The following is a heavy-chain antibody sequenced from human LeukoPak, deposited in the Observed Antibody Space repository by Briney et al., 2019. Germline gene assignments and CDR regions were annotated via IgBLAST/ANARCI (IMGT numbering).Heavy chain of an antibody. CDR2: GHSRGSS. D-gene: IGHD4-17*01. J-gene: IGHJ4*02. CDR1: GGSISSTAFY. CDR3: ARAQGGYGDFREGYYFDY. Sequence: KPSETLSLTCTVSGGSISSTAFYWGWIRQAPGKGLEWIGSGHSRGSSYHSPSLNSRVTISVDTSKNHLSLKLTSVTAADTAVYYRARAQGGYGDFREGYYFDYWGQGILVTVSS. V-gene: IGHV4-39*07.